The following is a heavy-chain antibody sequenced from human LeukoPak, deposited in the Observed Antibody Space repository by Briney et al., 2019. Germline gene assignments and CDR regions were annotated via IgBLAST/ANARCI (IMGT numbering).Heavy chain of an antibody. J-gene: IGHJ4*02. CDR1: GFTFSTYA. CDR2: FGGSGGSI. V-gene: IGHV3-23*01. CDR3: AKSDCGGDCHLLDY. D-gene: IGHD2-21*02. Sequence: GGSLRLFCAASGFTFSTYAMSWVRQARGKGLEWVSHFGGSGGSIYYADSVKGRCTISRDNSKNTLYLQMNSLRAEDTAVYYCAKSDCGGDCHLLDYWGQGTLVTVSS.